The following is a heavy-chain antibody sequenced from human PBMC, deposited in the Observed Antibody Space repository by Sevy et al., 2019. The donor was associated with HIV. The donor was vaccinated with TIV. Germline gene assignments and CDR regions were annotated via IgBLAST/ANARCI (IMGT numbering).Heavy chain of an antibody. CDR1: GLTVSDNF. D-gene: IGHD5-12*01. J-gene: IGHJ4*02. V-gene: IGHV3-53*01. CDR3: ARGKHVSGYYGSFDY. CDR2: IYIGGTT. Sequence: GGSLRLSCAASGLTVSDNFMSWVRQAPGKGLEWVSVIYIGGTTYYADSVKGLFTISRDNSKNTIYLQMNGLRAEDTGVYYCARGKHVSGYYGSFDYWGQGALVTVSS.